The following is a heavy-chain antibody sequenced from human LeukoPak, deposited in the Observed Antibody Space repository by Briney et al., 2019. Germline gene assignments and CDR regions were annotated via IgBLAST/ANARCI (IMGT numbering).Heavy chain of an antibody. CDR3: ARHSNGWSEGTY. J-gene: IGHJ4*02. D-gene: IGHD6-19*01. Sequence: PGGSLRLSCAAPGFTFRNYWMTWVRQAPGKGLEWVANIKQDGSEKNYVDSVKGRFSISRDNAKNSLYLQMNSLRAEDTAVYYCARHSNGWSEGTYWGQGTLVTVTS. V-gene: IGHV3-7*03. CDR1: GFTFRNYW. CDR2: IKQDGSEK.